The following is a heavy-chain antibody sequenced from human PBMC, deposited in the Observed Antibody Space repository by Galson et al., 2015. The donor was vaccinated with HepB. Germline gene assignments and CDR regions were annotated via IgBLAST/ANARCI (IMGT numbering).Heavy chain of an antibody. CDR1: GYTFTNNA. Sequence: SVKVSCKASGYTFTNNAMHWVRQAPGQRLEWVGWINVANGNTKYAQKFQGRVTINRDTSASTVYMGLSSLRSEDTAVYYCARELNRGPALGYWGQGTTVTVSS. V-gene: IGHV1-3*01. J-gene: IGHJ6*02. CDR3: ARELNRGPALGY. D-gene: IGHD3-10*01. CDR2: INVANGNT.